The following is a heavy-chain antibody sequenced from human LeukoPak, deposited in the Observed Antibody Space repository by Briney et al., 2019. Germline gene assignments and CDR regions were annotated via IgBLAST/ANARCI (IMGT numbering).Heavy chain of an antibody. D-gene: IGHD6-13*01. Sequence: GRSLRLSCAASGFTFSDYNMHWVRQAPGQGLEWVSLTSNDGSNKYYAVSVKGRFTISRDNTKNTLYLQMNSLRTEDTAVYYCAREGLAIAAADDYWGQGTLVTVSS. J-gene: IGHJ4*02. V-gene: IGHV3-30-3*01. CDR3: AREGLAIAAADDY. CDR1: GFTFSDYN. CDR2: TSNDGSNK.